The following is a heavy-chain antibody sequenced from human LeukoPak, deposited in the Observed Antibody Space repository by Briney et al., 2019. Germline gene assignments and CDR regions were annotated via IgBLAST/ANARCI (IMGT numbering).Heavy chain of an antibody. Sequence: GGSLRLSCAASGFTFSIYAMSWVRQAPGKGLEWVSGISGSSSHTMDADSVRGRFTISGDNTRNTLYLHMNSLGAEDTALYYCAKEHDYSNAAPEWGFDSWGQGTLVTVSS. D-gene: IGHD3-3*01. V-gene: IGHV3-23*01. J-gene: IGHJ4*02. CDR1: GFTFSIYA. CDR3: AKEHDYSNAAPEWGFDS. CDR2: ISGSSSHT.